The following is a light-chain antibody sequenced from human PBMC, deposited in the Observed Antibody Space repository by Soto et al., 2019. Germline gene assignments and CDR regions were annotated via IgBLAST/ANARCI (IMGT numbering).Light chain of an antibody. CDR3: QQSYSTPFT. Sequence: DIQMTQSPSSLSASVGDRVTITCRASQSISSYLNGYQQKPGKAPKLLIYAASSLQSGVPSRFSGSGSGTDFTLTISSLQPEDFATYYGQQSYSTPFTFGGGTKVEIK. V-gene: IGKV1-39*01. CDR1: QSISSY. CDR2: AAS. J-gene: IGKJ4*01.